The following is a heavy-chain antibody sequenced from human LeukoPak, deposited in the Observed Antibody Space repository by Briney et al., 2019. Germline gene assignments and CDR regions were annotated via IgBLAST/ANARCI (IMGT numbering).Heavy chain of an antibody. CDR3: AKEPYYDILTGYYAGPIDY. V-gene: IGHV3-23*01. J-gene: IGHJ4*02. CDR1: GFTFSSYA. D-gene: IGHD3-9*01. Sequence: GGSLRLSCAASGFTFSSYAMSWVRQAPGKGLEWVSAISGSGGSTYYADFVKGRFTMSRNNSKNTLYLQMNSLRAEDTAVYYCAKEPYYDILTGYYAGPIDYWGQGTLVTVSS. CDR2: ISGSGGST.